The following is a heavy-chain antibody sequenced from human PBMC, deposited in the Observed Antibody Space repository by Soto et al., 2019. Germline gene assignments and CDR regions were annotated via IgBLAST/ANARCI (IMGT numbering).Heavy chain of an antibody. D-gene: IGHD6-13*01. Sequence: QVQLQESGPGLVKPSETLSLTCTVSGGSVSSGSYYWSWIRQPPGKGLEWIGYIYYSGRTNYNPSLKSRVTISVDTSKNQFSLKLSSVTAADTAVYYCARGEQQLAYYYYGMDVWGQGTTVTVSS. J-gene: IGHJ6*02. CDR3: ARGEQQLAYYYYGMDV. CDR2: IYYSGRT. CDR1: GGSVSSGSYY. V-gene: IGHV4-61*01.